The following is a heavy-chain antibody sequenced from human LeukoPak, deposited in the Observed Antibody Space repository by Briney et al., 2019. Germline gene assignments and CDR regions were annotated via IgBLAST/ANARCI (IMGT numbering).Heavy chain of an antibody. CDR1: GYTFTGYY. V-gene: IGHV1-2*02. CDR3: ARDSPSSTSWHFDY. Sequence: ASVTVSCKASGYTFTGYYMHWVRQAPGQGLEWMGWINPNSGGTNYAQMFQGRVTMTRDTSISTAYMELSRLRSDDTAVYHCARDSPSSTSWHFDYWGQGTLVTVSS. J-gene: IGHJ4*02. D-gene: IGHD2-2*01. CDR2: INPNSGGT.